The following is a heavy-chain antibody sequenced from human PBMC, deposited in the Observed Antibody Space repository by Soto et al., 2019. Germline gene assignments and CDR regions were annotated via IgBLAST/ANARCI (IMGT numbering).Heavy chain of an antibody. J-gene: IGHJ4*02. Sequence: SETLSLTCTVSGGSISSGGYYWTWIRQHPGKGLEWIGYIYYSGSTYYNPSLKSRVTISVDTSKNQFSLKLSSVTAADTAVYYCARHTDYYDSSGPHRTLFDYWGQGTLVTVSS. CDR1: GGSISSGGYY. CDR2: IYYSGST. D-gene: IGHD3-22*01. V-gene: IGHV4-31*03. CDR3: ARHTDYYDSSGPHRTLFDY.